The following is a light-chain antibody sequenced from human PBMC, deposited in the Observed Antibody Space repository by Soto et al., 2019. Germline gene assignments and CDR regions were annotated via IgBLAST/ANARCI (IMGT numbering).Light chain of an antibody. CDR1: SSDVGGSNY. V-gene: IGLV2-8*01. CDR2: EVN. CDR3: SSYGGNYNYV. Sequence: QSALTQPPSASGSPGQSVTISCTGASSDVGGSNYVSWHQHHPGKAPKLMIYEVNKRPSGVPDRFSGSKSGNTASLTVSGLQAEDEADYYCSSYGGNYNYVFGTGTKLTVL. J-gene: IGLJ1*01.